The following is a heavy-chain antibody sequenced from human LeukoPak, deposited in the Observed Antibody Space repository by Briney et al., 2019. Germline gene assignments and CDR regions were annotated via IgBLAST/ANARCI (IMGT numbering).Heavy chain of an antibody. CDR2: INPNSGGT. CDR3: AKCLDCGDLEDMQDFDL. D-gene: IGHD4-17*01. Sequence: ASVKVSCKASGYTFTGYYMHWVRQAPGQGLEWMGRINPNSGGTNYAQKFQGKVTMTRDTSISTAYMELSRLRSDDTAVYYCAKCLDCGDLEDMQDFDLWGRGTLVTVSS. V-gene: IGHV1-2*06. CDR1: GYTFTGYY. J-gene: IGHJ2*01.